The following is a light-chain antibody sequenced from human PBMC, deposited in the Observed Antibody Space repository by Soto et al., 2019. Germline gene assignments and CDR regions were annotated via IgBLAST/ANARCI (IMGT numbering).Light chain of an antibody. CDR3: QHYNTYPT. CDR1: QSISIW. CDR2: AAS. J-gene: IGKJ1*01. Sequence: DIQMTQSPSGLSASIGDSVTITCRASQSISIWLAWYQQKPGKAPQLLNYAASSLESGVPSRFSGSGSGTEFTLTISSLQPDDFATYYYQHYNTYPTFGQGTKVDIK. V-gene: IGKV1-5*03.